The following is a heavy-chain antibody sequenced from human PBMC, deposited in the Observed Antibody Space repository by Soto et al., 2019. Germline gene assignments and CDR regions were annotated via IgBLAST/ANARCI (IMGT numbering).Heavy chain of an antibody. CDR3: ARRYDPYYFAY. Sequence: QITLKESGPTLVKPTQTLTLTCTFSGFSLTTSAVAVGWIRQPPGKALEWLAIIYGSDDKFYSPSLRSGLTITKDTSTNQVVLTMTNMDPVDTATYSCARRYDPYYFAYWGQGTLVTVSS. CDR2: IYGSDDK. CDR1: GFSLTTSAVA. V-gene: IGHV2-5*01. J-gene: IGHJ4*02. D-gene: IGHD1-1*01.